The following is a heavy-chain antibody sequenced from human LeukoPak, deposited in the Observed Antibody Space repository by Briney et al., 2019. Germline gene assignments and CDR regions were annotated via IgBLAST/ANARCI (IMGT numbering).Heavy chain of an antibody. CDR2: IYSGGST. D-gene: IGHD2/OR15-2a*01. CDR1: GFTVSSNY. J-gene: IGHJ3*02. V-gene: IGHV3-53*01. Sequence: GGSLRLSCAASGFTVSSNYMSWVRQAPGKGLEWVSVIYSGGSTYYADSVKGRFTISRDNSKNTLYLQMNSLRAEDTAVYYCARDSQKRIYAFDIWGQGTMVTVSS. CDR3: ARDSQKRIYAFDI.